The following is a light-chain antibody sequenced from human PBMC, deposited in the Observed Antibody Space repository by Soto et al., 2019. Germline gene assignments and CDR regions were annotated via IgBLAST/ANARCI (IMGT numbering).Light chain of an antibody. CDR2: YDD. J-gene: IGLJ3*02. V-gene: IGLV1-36*01. CDR3: AAWDDSLNGWV. Sequence: QSVLTRPPSVSEAPGQRVTISCSGGTSNVEDNAVNWYQQLPGRAPKLLIYYDDLRPSGVSGRFSGSKSGTSASLAISGLQSEDEADYYCAAWDDSLNGWVFGGGTKLTVL. CDR1: TSNVEDNA.